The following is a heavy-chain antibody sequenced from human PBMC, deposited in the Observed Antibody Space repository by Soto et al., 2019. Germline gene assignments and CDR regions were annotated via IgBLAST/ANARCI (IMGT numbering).Heavy chain of an antibody. D-gene: IGHD5-18*01. CDR3: ARGPRHSDAY. J-gene: IGHJ4*02. V-gene: IGHV3-7*05. CDR1: GFTFSTSW. Sequence: EVQLVESGGGLVQPRGSLKISCSASGFTFSTSWMSWVRQAPGKGLEWVANIKQDGSEEYYVDSVKGRFTVSRDNAKNSLYLQMNSLRVEATAVYFCARGPRHSDAYWGLGTLVTVSS. CDR2: IKQDGSEE.